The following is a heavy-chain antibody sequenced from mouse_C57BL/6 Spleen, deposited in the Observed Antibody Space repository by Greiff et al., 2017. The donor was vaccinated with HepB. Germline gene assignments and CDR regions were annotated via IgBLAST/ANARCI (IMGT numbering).Heavy chain of an antibody. V-gene: IGHV2-6*03. J-gene: IGHJ4*01. CDR2: IWSDGST. CDR3: ATDGYYADYAMDY. D-gene: IGHD2-3*01. CDR1: GFSLTSYG. Sequence: VKLVESGPGLVAPSQSLSITCTVSGFSLTSYGVHWVRQPPGKGLEWLVVIWSDGSTTYNSALKSRLSISKDNSKSQVFLKMNSLQTDDTAMYYCATDGYYADYAMDYWGQGTSVTVSS.